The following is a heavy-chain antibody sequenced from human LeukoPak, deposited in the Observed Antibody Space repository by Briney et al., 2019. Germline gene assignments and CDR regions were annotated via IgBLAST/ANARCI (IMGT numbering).Heavy chain of an antibody. Sequence: SETLSLTCTVSGGSISSGSYYWSWIRQPPGKGLEWIGYAYYSGSTNYNPSLKSRVTISVDTSKNQFSLKLSSVTAADTAVYYCAGNSAGSTYDYWGQGTLVTVSS. V-gene: IGHV4-61*01. J-gene: IGHJ4*02. CDR1: GGSISSGSYY. CDR2: AYYSGST. D-gene: IGHD1-26*01. CDR3: AGNSAGSTYDY.